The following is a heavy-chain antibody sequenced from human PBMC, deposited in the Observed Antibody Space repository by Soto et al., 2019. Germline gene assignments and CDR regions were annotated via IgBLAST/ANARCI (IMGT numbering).Heavy chain of an antibody. D-gene: IGHD2-8*01. V-gene: IGHV3-30-3*01. Sequence: GGSLRLSCAASGFTFSSYAMHWVRQAPGKGLEWVAVISYDGSNKSYADSVKGRFTISRDNSKNTLYLQMNSLRAEDTAVYYCAGLMGDAFDIWGQGTMVTVSS. CDR2: ISYDGSNK. CDR3: AGLMGDAFDI. CDR1: GFTFSSYA. J-gene: IGHJ3*02.